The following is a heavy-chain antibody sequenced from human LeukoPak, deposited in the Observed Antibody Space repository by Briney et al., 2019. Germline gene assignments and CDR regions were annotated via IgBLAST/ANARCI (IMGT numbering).Heavy chain of an antibody. CDR1: GGSISSSSYY. V-gene: IGHV4-39*01. CDR3: ARLTPETAMVVDY. D-gene: IGHD5-18*01. J-gene: IGHJ4*02. CDR2: IYYSGST. Sequence: PSETLSLTCTVSGGSISSSSYYWGWIRQPPGKGLEWIGSIYYSGSTYYNPSLKSRVTISVDTSKNQFSLKLSSVTAADTAVYYCARLTPETAMVVDYWGQGTLVTVSS.